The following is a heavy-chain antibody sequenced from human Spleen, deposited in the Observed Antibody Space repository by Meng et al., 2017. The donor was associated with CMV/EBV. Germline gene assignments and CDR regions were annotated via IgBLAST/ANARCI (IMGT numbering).Heavy chain of an antibody. CDR2: IYYSGST. CDR1: GGSVSTSTYY. V-gene: IGHV4-39*07. D-gene: IGHD3-10*01. CDR3: ARVFLWFGELELNWFDP. J-gene: IGHJ5*02. Sequence: SETLSLTCTVTGGSVSTSTYYWGWIRQSPGKGLEWIGNIYYSGSTYYNPSLRSRVTISLDTPKNQFSLKVTSVTAADTAVYYCARVFLWFGELELNWFDPWGQGTLVTVSS.